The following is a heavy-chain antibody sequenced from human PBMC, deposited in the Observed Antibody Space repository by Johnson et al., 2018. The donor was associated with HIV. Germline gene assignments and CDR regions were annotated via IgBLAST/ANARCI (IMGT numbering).Heavy chain of an antibody. CDR3: ARDGRDGYNYRWLWGAFDI. Sequence: VQLVESGGGVVQPGGSLRLSCAASGFTVSSNYMTWVRQAPGKGLEWVSVIYSGGSTYYADSVKGRFTISRDNSKNTLYLQMNSLRAEDTAVYYCARDGRDGYNYRWLWGAFDIWGQGTMVTVS. J-gene: IGHJ3*02. V-gene: IGHV3-66*01. CDR2: IYSGGST. CDR1: GFTVSSNY. D-gene: IGHD5-24*01.